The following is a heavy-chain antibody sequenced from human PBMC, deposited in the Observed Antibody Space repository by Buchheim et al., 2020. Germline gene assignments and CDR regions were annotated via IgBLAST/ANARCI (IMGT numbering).Heavy chain of an antibody. D-gene: IGHD2-15*01. CDR3: ARDGLYSRGPSYYGMDV. CDR2: ISGSGGST. CDR1: GFTFSSYA. Sequence: EVQLLESGGGLVQPGGSLRLSCAASGFTFSSYAMSWVRQAPGKGLEWVSAISGSGGSTYYADSVKGRFTISRDNSKNTLYLQMNSLRAEDTAVYYCARDGLYSRGPSYYGMDVWGQGTT. V-gene: IGHV3-23*01. J-gene: IGHJ6*02.